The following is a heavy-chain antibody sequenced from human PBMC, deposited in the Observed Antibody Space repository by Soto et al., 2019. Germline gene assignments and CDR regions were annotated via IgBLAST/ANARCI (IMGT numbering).Heavy chain of an antibody. D-gene: IGHD5-18*01. CDR3: VRARGYSYSNGVDY. J-gene: IGHJ4*02. CDR1: GFTFSGHA. CDR2: TSYDGKNK. V-gene: IGHV3-30*04. Sequence: QVQLVESGGGVVQPGKSLRLSCAASGFTFSGHAMHWVRQAPGKGLEWVALTSYDGKNKYYADSLKGRFTISRDNSNNTLHLQINSLRHEDAAVYYCVRARGYSYSNGVDYWGQGTLVTVSS.